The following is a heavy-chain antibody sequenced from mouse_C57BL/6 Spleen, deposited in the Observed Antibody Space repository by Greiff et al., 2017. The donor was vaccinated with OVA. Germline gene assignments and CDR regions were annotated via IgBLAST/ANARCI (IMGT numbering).Heavy chain of an antibody. D-gene: IGHD3-3*01. V-gene: IGHV3-6*01. Sequence: VQLQQSGPGLVKPSQSLTLSCSVTGYSITSACYWNWNRQFPQNILEWMGYITYDGSNNYNPSLKNRIPITRDTSKNQFILKLSSVTTDDTATYCCANGCGDWGKGTTLTVSS. CDR1: GYSITSACY. J-gene: IGHJ2*01. CDR2: ITYDGSN. CDR3: ANGCGD.